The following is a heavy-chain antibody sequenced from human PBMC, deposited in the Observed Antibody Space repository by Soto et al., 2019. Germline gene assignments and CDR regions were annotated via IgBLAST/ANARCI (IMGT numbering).Heavy chain of an antibody. CDR1: GGSISSYY. Sequence: SETLSLTCTVSGGSISSYYWSWIRQPPGKGLEWIGYIYYSGSTNYNPSLKSRVTISVDTSKNQFSLKLSSVTAADTAVYYCARDYYDSSRYIHYYYGMDVWGQGTTVTVYS. V-gene: IGHV4-59*01. CDR3: ARDYYDSSRYIHYYYGMDV. J-gene: IGHJ6*02. CDR2: IYYSGST. D-gene: IGHD3-22*01.